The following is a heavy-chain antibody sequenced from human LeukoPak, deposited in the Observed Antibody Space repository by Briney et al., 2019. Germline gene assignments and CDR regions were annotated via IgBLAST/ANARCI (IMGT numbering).Heavy chain of an antibody. V-gene: IGHV3-23*01. CDR2: ISESGAGT. CDR1: GFTFSSYA. CDR3: AKDIAQGYTYGSIEQDY. D-gene: IGHD5-18*01. Sequence: PGGSLRLSCAASGFTFSSYAMSWVRQAPGKGLEWLSAISESGAGTYYADSVKGRFTISRDNSKNTLSLQMNSLRAEDTAVYYCAKDIAQGYTYGSIEQDYWGQGTLVTVSS. J-gene: IGHJ4*02.